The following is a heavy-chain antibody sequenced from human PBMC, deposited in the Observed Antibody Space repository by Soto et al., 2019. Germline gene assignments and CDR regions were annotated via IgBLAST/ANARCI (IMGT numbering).Heavy chain of an antibody. CDR3: AKDRPPLYDYIWGSYRYLFDYYYYYMDV. D-gene: IGHD3-16*02. CDR2: ISYDGSNK. J-gene: IGHJ6*03. Sequence: GGSLRLSCAASGFTFSSYGMHWVRQAPGKGLEWVAVISYDGSNKYYADSVKGRFTISRDNSKNTLYLQMNSLRAEDTAVYYCAKDRPPLYDYIWGSYRYLFDYYYYYMDVWGKGTTVTVSS. CDR1: GFTFSSYG. V-gene: IGHV3-30*18.